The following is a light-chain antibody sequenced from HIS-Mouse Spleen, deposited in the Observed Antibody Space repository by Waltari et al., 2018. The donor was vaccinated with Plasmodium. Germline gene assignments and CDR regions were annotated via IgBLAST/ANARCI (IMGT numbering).Light chain of an antibody. CDR1: KLGDNY. J-gene: IGLJ2*01. V-gene: IGLV3-1*01. CDR2: QVS. CDR3: QAWDSSTVV. Sequence: SYELTQPPSVSVSPGQTASITCSGDKLGDNYACWYQQKPGQSPVLVIYQVSKRPSGFLVRFSGSYSGNLVTLTICGTQAMDVADYYCQAWDSSTVVFCGGTKLIVL.